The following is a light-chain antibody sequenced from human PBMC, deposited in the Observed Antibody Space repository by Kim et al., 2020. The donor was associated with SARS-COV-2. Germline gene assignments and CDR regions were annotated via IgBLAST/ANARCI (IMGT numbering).Light chain of an antibody. CDR1: QSVRSF. J-gene: IGKJ4*01. CDR3: QQRSNWPLT. CDR2: DAS. V-gene: IGKV3-11*01. Sequence: EIVLTQSPATLSLSPGERATLSCRASQSVRSFLAWYQQKPGQAPRLLFYDASNRATGIPARFSGSGSGTDFTLTISSLEPEDFAVYYCQQRSNWPLTFGGGTKLEI.